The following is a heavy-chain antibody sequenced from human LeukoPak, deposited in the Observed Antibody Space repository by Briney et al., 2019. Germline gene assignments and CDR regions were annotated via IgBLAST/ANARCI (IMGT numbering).Heavy chain of an antibody. Sequence: GGSLRLSCAASGFTFSSYAMSWVRQAPGKGLEWVSVIYSGGSTYYADSVKGRFTISRDNSKNTLYLQMNSLRAEDTAVYYCARGSYSSFDYWGQGTLVTVSS. CDR2: IYSGGST. CDR1: GFTFSSYA. CDR3: ARGSYSSFDY. V-gene: IGHV3-53*01. J-gene: IGHJ4*02. D-gene: IGHD6-13*01.